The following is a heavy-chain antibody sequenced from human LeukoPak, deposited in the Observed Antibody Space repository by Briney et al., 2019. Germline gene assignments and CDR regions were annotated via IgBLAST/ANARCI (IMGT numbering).Heavy chain of an antibody. Sequence: KPSETLSLTCTVSGGSISSSSYYWGWIRQPPGKGLEWIGSIYYSGSTYYNPSLKSRVTISVDTSKNQFSLKLSSVTAADTAVYYCARHQDYGDPWAFDYWGQGTLVTVSS. D-gene: IGHD4-17*01. V-gene: IGHV4-39*01. CDR3: ARHQDYGDPWAFDY. J-gene: IGHJ4*02. CDR2: IYYSGST. CDR1: GGSISSSSYY.